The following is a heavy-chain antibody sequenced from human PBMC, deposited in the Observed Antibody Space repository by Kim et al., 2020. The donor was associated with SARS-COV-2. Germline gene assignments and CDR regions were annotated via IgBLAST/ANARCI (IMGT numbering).Heavy chain of an antibody. J-gene: IGHJ6*02. D-gene: IGHD3-16*02. V-gene: IGHV3-7*03. CDR1: GFTFSSYW. CDR3: ARVAVDDYVWGSYRPNYGMDV. Sequence: GGSLRLSCAASGFTFSSYWMSWVRQAPGKGLEWVANIKQDGSEKYYVDSVKGRFTISRDNAKNSLYLQMNSLRAEDTAVYYCARVAVDDYVWGSYRPNYGMDVWGQGTTVTVSS. CDR2: IKQDGSEK.